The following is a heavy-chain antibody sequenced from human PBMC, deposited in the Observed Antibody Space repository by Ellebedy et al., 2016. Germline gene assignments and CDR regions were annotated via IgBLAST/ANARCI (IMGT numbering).Heavy chain of an antibody. J-gene: IGHJ4*02. D-gene: IGHD2-15*01. CDR1: GGSISTYY. Sequence: SETLSLTXIVSGGSISTYYWSWIRQPPGRGLEWIGDIYYSGSTYYNPSLQTRVSTSVDTSQNQFSLRLSSVTAADTAVYYCARATKRGHCDCSGLDYWGQGTLVTVSS. CDR2: IYYSGST. V-gene: IGHV4-30-4*01. CDR3: ARATKRGHCDCSGLDY.